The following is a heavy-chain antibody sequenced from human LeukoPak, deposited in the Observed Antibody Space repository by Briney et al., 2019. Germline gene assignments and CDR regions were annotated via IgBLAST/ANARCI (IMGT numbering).Heavy chain of an antibody. D-gene: IGHD3-22*01. CDR1: GYTFTSYY. Sequence: ASVKVSCKASGYTFTSYYMHWVRQAPGQGLEWMGIINPSGGSTSYAQKFQGRVTMTTDTSTSTAYMELRSLRSDDTAVYYCARDTINSSGDYYYYYGMDVWGQGTTVTVSS. J-gene: IGHJ6*02. CDR3: ARDTINSSGDYYYYYGMDV. CDR2: INPSGGST. V-gene: IGHV1-46*01.